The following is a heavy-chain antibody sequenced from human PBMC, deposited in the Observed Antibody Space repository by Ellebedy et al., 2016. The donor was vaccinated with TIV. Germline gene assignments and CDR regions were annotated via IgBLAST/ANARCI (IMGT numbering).Heavy chain of an antibody. D-gene: IGHD1-26*01. J-gene: IGHJ6*02. Sequence: ASVKVSCKASGYTFSSYGISWVRQAPGQGLEWMGWISAYNGNTNYAQKLQGRVALTTDTSTRTAYMELSSLRSEDTAVYYCARWVLRGHYYGMDVWGQGTTVTVSS. CDR3: ARWVLRGHYYGMDV. CDR2: ISAYNGNT. V-gene: IGHV1-18*01. CDR1: GYTFSSYG.